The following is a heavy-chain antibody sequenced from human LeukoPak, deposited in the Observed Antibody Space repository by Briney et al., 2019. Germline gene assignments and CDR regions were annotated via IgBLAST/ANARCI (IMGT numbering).Heavy chain of an antibody. J-gene: IGHJ5*02. CDR2: ISNSGST. CDR3: ARRRVRGVFADWFDP. D-gene: IGHD3-10*01. V-gene: IGHV4-59*08. CDR1: GGSISNYY. Sequence: SETLSLTCTVSGGSISNYYWRWVRQPPGKELEWIGHISNSGSTNYNPSLKNRVTMSLDTSKNHISLKLYSVTGAAAAVYYCARRRVRGVFADWFDPWGQGTLATVSS.